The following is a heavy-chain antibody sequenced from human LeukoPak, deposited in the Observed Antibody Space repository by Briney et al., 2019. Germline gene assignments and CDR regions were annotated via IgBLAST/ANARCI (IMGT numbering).Heavy chain of an antibody. J-gene: IGHJ3*02. CDR1: GFTFRSYG. Sequence: GGSLRLSCAASGFTFRSYGMHWVRQAPGKGLEWVAVIWYDGSNKYYADSVKGRFTISRNNSKNTLYLQMNSLRAEDTAVYYCARDPYGSGSTSFDIWGQGTMVTVSS. CDR2: IWYDGSNK. CDR3: ARDPYGSGSTSFDI. D-gene: IGHD3-10*01. V-gene: IGHV3-33*01.